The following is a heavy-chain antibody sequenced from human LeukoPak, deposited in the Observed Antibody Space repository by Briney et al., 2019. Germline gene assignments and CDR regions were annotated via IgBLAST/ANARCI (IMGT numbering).Heavy chain of an antibody. J-gene: IGHJ4*02. CDR1: GFPFSSYW. V-gene: IGHV3-7*01. CDR3: VREFSSTSLY. Sequence: GGSLRLSCVASGFPFSSYWMTWVRQAPGKGLEWVANIKQDGSKKSYVDSVKGRFTISRDNAKNSLYLQMNTLRVEDTAVYYCVREFSSTSLYWGQGTLVTVSS. CDR2: IKQDGSKK. D-gene: IGHD2-2*01.